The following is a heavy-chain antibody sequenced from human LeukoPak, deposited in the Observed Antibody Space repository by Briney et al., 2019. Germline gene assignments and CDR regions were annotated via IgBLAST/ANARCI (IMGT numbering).Heavy chain of an antibody. J-gene: IGHJ4*02. Sequence: GGSLRLSCAASGFTFSTYGMHWVRQAPGKGLEWVAFMQFDGSHKYYADSVRGRFTISEDSSKNTLYLQMNSLRAEDAAVYYCAKGAYGSGTYLDYWGQGTLVTVSS. V-gene: IGHV3-30*02. CDR2: MQFDGSHK. D-gene: IGHD3-10*01. CDR1: GFTFSTYG. CDR3: AKGAYGSGTYLDY.